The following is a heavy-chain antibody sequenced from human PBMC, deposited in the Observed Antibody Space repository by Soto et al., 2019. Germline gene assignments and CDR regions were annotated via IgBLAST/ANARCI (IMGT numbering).Heavy chain of an antibody. J-gene: IGHJ3*01. V-gene: IGHV3-30-3*01. CDR3: ARGDRGAFDL. CDR2: MSHDGHIK. D-gene: IGHD2-21*02. CDR1: GFTFSSHT. Sequence: PGGSLRLSCAASGFTFSSHTMHWVRQAPGKGLEWLSLMSHDGHIKFYADSVKGRFTISRDNAKNTLYLQMNSLRAEDTAVYYCARGDRGAFDLWGQGAMVTVSS.